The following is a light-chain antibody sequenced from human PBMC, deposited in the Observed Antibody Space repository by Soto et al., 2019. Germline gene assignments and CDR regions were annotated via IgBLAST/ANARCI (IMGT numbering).Light chain of an antibody. J-gene: IGKJ1*01. Sequence: DIQMTQSPSSVSASVGDRVTITCRASQSISSYLNWYQERPGKAPKVLIHAASSLESGVPSRFSGSGSGTEFTLTISSLQPDDFATYYCQHYNSYSEAFGQGTKVDI. CDR2: AAS. V-gene: IGKV1-5*01. CDR1: QSISSY. CDR3: QHYNSYSEA.